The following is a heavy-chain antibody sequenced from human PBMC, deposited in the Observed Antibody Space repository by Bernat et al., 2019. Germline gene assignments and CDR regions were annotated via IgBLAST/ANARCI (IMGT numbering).Heavy chain of an antibody. V-gene: IGHV3-30*18. CDR3: AKDLQLARDSLGGRFDP. CDR2: ISYDGSNK. J-gene: IGHJ5*02. CDR1: GFTFSSYG. Sequence: QMQLVESGGGVVQPGRSLRLSCAASGFTFSSYGMHWVRQAPGKGLEWVAVISYDGSNKYYADSVKGRFTISRDNSKNTLYLQMNSLRAEDTAVYYCAKDLQLARDSLGGRFDPWGQGTLVTVSS. D-gene: IGHD6-13*01.